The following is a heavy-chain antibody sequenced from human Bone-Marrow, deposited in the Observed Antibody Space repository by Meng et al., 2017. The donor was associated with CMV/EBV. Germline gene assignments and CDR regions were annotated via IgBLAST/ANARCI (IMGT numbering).Heavy chain of an antibody. V-gene: IGHV1-18*01. D-gene: IGHD3-3*01. CDR3: ARDPQFWSGSYSVY. Sequence: ASVKVSCKASGYTFTSYGINWVRQAPGQGLEWMGWISTYNGNTNYAQNLQGRVTMTTDTSTRIAYMELRSLRSDDTAVYYCARDPQFWSGSYSVYWGQGPLVTVSS. CDR2: ISTYNGNT. CDR1: GYTFTSYG. J-gene: IGHJ4*02.